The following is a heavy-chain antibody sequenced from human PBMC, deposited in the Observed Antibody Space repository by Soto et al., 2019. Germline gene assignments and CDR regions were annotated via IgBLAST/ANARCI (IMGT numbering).Heavy chain of an antibody. V-gene: IGHV3-11*01. CDR3: SSGTNGAVFVY. CDR2: ISSRSSTI. D-gene: IGHD2-8*01. J-gene: IGHJ4*02. Sequence: QVQLVESGGGLVKPGGSLRLSCAASGFTFSDYYMSWIRQAPGKGLEWVSYISSRSSTIFYADSVKGRFTISRDNVKNSLYLQMISLRDEDTVVYYCSSGTNGAVFVYWGQGILVTVSS. CDR1: GFTFSDYY.